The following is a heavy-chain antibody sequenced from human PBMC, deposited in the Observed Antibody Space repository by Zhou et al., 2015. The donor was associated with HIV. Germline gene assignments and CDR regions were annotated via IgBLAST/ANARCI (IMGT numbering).Heavy chain of an antibody. D-gene: IGHD3-10*01. J-gene: IGHJ5*02. Sequence: QVQLVQSGAEVKKPGASVKVSCKASGYTFTTYDINWVRQAPGQGLEWVAWMNPKSGNTGHAQKFQGRVSMARNTSISTAYMVLSSLKSEDTAVYYCARRRRYNITMVRGDWFDPWGQGTLVTVSS. CDR3: ARRRRYNITMVRGDWFDP. CDR1: GYTFTTYD. V-gene: IGHV1-8*01. CDR2: MNPKSGNT.